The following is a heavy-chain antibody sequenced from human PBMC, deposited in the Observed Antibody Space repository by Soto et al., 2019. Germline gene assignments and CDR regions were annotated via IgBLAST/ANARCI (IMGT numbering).Heavy chain of an antibody. V-gene: IGHV4-31*03. CDR3: ARAAYYDILTGYYKDYFDY. CDR1: RGSILLGGYD. J-gene: IGHJ4*02. Sequence: PFLTCTVSRGSILLGGYDWSWIRRRPGKGLEGIGDIYYSGSTYYTPSLKSRVTISVDTSKNQCSLKLSSVTAADTAVYYCARAAYYDILTGYYKDYFDYWGQGTLVTVSA. CDR2: IYYSGST. D-gene: IGHD3-9*01.